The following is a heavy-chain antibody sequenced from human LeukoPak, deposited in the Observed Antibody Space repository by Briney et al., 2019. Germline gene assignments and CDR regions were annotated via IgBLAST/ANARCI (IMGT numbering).Heavy chain of an antibody. CDR2: VDPEDGET. Sequence: ASVKVSCKVSGYTFTDYYMHWVQQAPGKGLEWMGLVDPEDGETIYAEKFQGRVTITADTSTDTAYMELSSLRSEDTAVYYCARDPFRLLYANLDSYYYMDVWGKGTTVTVSS. J-gene: IGHJ6*03. CDR1: GYTFTDYY. D-gene: IGHD2-2*02. V-gene: IGHV1-69-2*01. CDR3: ARDPFRLLYANLDSYYYMDV.